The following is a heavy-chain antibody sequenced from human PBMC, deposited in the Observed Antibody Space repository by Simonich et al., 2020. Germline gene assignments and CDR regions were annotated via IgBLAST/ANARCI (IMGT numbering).Heavy chain of an antibody. CDR1: GFTFSSYA. J-gene: IGHJ3*02. V-gene: IGHV3-23*01. CDR3: AKDLGERITMIVVVIDAFDI. CDR2: IGGSGGRT. D-gene: IGHD3-22*01. Sequence: GGGLVQPGGSLRLSCAASGFTFSSYAMSWVRQAPGKGLEWVSAIGGSGGRTYYADSVKGRFTISRDNSKNTLYLQMNSLRAEDTAVYYCAKDLGERITMIVVVIDAFDIWGQGTMVTVSS.